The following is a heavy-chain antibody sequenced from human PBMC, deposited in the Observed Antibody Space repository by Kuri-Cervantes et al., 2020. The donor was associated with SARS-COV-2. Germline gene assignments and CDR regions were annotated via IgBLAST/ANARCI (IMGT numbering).Heavy chain of an antibody. D-gene: IGHD6-6*01. Sequence: SCKGSGYSFTSYWIGWVRQAPGKGLEWVSAIDGSSGDTYYADSVKGRCTISRDNSKNTLYLQMNSLRAEDTAVYYCAKVDSSSSYYYYYGMDVWGQGTTVTVSS. CDR2: IDGSSGDT. CDR1: GYSFTSYW. CDR3: AKVDSSSSYYYYYGMDV. J-gene: IGHJ6*02. V-gene: IGHV3-23*01.